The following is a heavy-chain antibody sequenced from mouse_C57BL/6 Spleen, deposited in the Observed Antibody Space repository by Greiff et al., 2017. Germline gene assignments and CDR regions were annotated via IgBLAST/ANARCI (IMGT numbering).Heavy chain of an antibody. CDR2: INPSTGGT. CDR1: GYSFTGYY. CDR3: ASRPLDY. Sequence: VQLQQSGPELVKPGASVKISCKASGYSFTGYYMNWVKQSPEKSLEWIGEINPSTGGTTYNQKFKAKATLTVDKSSRTAYMQLKRLTSEDSAVYYCASRPLDYWGQGTTLTVSS. J-gene: IGHJ2*01. V-gene: IGHV1-42*01.